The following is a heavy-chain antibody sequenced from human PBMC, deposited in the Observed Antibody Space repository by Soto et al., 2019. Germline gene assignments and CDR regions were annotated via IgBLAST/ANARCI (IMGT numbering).Heavy chain of an antibody. CDR2: INHSGST. Sequence: PSETLSLTCAVFGGSFSGYYWTWIRQPPGKGLEWIGEINHSGSTKYNPSLKSRVTISVDTSKNQFSLKLSSATAEDTAVYYCARERLNYYYGMDVWGQGTTVTVSS. CDR3: ARERLNYYYGMDV. V-gene: IGHV4-34*01. CDR1: GGSFSGYY. J-gene: IGHJ6*02.